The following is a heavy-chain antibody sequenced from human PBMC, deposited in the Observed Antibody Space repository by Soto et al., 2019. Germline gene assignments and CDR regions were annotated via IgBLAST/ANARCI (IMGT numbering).Heavy chain of an antibody. J-gene: IGHJ5*02. Sequence: PSQTLSLTCAISGDSVSGNSAAWKWIRQSPSRGLEWLGRTYYRSKWYNDYAVSVKSRITVTPDTSKNQFSLHLNSVTPEDTAVYYCAKGDNLGPKTGYAFDPWGQGIMVTVSS. CDR1: GDSVSGNSAA. CDR3: AKGDNLGPKTGYAFDP. V-gene: IGHV6-1*01. D-gene: IGHD5-12*01. CDR2: TYYRSKWYN.